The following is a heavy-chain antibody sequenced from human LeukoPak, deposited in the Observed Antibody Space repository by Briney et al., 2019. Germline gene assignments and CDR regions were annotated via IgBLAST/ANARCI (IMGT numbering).Heavy chain of an antibody. Sequence: GGSLRLSCAASGLTFSSYEMNWVRQAPGKGREWVSFISSGGRTTYYADSVKGRSTIYRDNDKNSIFLQINSLTTEELGTSFCARRKGTYMDVWGEGTTVTVSS. V-gene: IGHV3-48*03. CDR2: ISSGGRTT. CDR3: ARRKGTYMDV. CDR1: GLTFSSYE. D-gene: IGHD3-10*01. J-gene: IGHJ6*03.